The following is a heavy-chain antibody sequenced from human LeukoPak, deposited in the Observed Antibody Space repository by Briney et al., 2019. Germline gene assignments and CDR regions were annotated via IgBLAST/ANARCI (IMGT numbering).Heavy chain of an antibody. CDR1: GGSISSSSYY. CDR2: IYHSGST. Sequence: SETLSLTCTVSGGSISSSSYYWGWIRQPPGKGLEWIGSIYHSGSTYYNPSLKSRVTISVDTSKNQFSLKLSSVTAADTAVYYCARGRVSSSSWHSTYYYYFYMDVWGKGTTVTVSS. V-gene: IGHV4-39*07. CDR3: ARGRVSSSSWHSTYYYYFYMDV. J-gene: IGHJ6*03. D-gene: IGHD6-13*01.